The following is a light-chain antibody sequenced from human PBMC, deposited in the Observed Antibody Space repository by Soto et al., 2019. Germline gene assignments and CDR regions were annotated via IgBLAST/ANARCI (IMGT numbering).Light chain of an antibody. Sequence: DIVLTQSPGTLSLSPGEGATLSCRASQSLTNVFLAWYQQKPGQAPRLLIYGASRRATGIPDRFSGSGSGTDFTLTISRLEPEDFAVYYCQHYGYPQWTFGQGTKVEIK. CDR1: QSLTNVF. CDR3: QHYGYPQWT. CDR2: GAS. J-gene: IGKJ1*01. V-gene: IGKV3-20*01.